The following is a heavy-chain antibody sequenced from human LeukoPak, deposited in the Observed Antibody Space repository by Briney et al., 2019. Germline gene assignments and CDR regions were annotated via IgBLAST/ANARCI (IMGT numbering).Heavy chain of an antibody. CDR1: GFNVNTYD. D-gene: IGHD5/OR15-5a*01. Sequence: GGSLRLSCAAFGFNVNTYDMHWVRQAPGEGPEWIAYFGISGTIYYADSVRGRFTISRDNAKNSLFLQMNSLRVDDTAIYYCAGYGVYPYWGQGTPVTVSS. J-gene: IGHJ4*02. CDR3: AGYGVYPY. CDR2: FGISGTI. V-gene: IGHV3-48*01.